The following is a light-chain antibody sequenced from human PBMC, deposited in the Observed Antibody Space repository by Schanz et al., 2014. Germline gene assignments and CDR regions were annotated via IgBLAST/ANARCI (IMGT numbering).Light chain of an antibody. Sequence: ENVLTQSPGTLSLSPGERATLSCRASQSVSSAYLAWYQQKPGQAPRLLIYGASSRASGIPERFSGSGSVRDFSLTISRLETEDFAVFYCQQYGSSPWTFGQGTKVEIK. J-gene: IGKJ1*01. V-gene: IGKV3-20*01. CDR2: GAS. CDR3: QQYGSSPWT. CDR1: QSVSSAY.